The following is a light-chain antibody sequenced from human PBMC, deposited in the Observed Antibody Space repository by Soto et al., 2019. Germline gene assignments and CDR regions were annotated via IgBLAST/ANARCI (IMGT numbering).Light chain of an antibody. CDR2: GAS. CDR3: QQYNSWPPIT. Sequence: EIVMTQSPATLSVSPGERATLSCRASQSVSSNLAWFQQKPGQAPRLLIYGASTRATGIPARFSGSGSGTEFTLSINSLHSEDFAVYFCQQYNSWPPITFGQGTRLSIK. J-gene: IGKJ5*01. V-gene: IGKV3-15*01. CDR1: QSVSSN.